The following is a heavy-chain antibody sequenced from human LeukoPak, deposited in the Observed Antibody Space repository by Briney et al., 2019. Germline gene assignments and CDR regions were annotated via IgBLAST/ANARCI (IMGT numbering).Heavy chain of an antibody. Sequence: PGGSLRLSCTSSGFTFGDYAMNWVRQAPGKGLEWVSSISSSSSYIYYADSVKGRFTISRDNAKNSLYLQMNSLRAEDTAVYYCARELGYSSGWLDYWGQGTLVTVSS. J-gene: IGHJ4*02. D-gene: IGHD6-19*01. V-gene: IGHV3-21*01. CDR3: ARELGYSSGWLDY. CDR1: GFTFGDYA. CDR2: ISSSSSYI.